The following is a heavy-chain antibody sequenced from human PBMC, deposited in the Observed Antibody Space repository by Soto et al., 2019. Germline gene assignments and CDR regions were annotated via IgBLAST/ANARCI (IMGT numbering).Heavy chain of an antibody. CDR2: ISSSSSYI. D-gene: IGHD2-2*01. V-gene: IGHV3-21*01. CDR3: ARDPSGYCSSTSCYVGDSNWFDP. J-gene: IGHJ5*02. Sequence: EVQLVESGGGLVKPGGYLRLSCAASGFTFSSYSMNWVRQAPGKGLEWVSSISSSSSYIYYADSVKGRFTISRDNAKNSLYLQMNSLRAEDTAVYYCARDPSGYCSSTSCYVGDSNWFDPWGQGTLVTVSS. CDR1: GFTFSSYS.